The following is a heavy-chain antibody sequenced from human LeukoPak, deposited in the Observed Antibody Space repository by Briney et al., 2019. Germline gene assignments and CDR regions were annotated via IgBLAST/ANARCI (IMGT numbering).Heavy chain of an antibody. D-gene: IGHD3-16*01. CDR3: AKDHWGGSAYWKFDY. CDR1: GFPFSTYV. CDR2: ISGSGGST. V-gene: IGHV3-23*01. J-gene: IGHJ4*02. Sequence: GGSLRLSCAASGFPFSTYVMSWVRQAPGKGLEWVSSISGSGGSTDYADSVKGRFTISRDNSKNTLYLQMNSLRAEDTALYYCAKDHWGGSAYWKFDYWGQGTLVTVSS.